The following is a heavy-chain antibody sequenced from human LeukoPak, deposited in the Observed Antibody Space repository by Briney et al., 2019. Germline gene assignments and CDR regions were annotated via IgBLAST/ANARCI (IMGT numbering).Heavy chain of an antibody. Sequence: PGGSLRLSCAASGFTVSNNFMSWVRQAPGKGLEWVSVIYSGGNTYYADSVKGRFTISRDNSKNTLYLQMNSLRAEDTAVFYCARGHADSSGSWYGRLDSWGQGTLVTVSS. CDR3: ARGHADSSGSWYGRLDS. D-gene: IGHD6-13*01. V-gene: IGHV3-53*01. CDR1: GFTVSNNF. J-gene: IGHJ4*02. CDR2: IYSGGNT.